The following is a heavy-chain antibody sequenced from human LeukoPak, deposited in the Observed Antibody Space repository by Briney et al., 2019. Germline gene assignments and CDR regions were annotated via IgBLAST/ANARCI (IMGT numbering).Heavy chain of an antibody. CDR3: ASVRGDYYYGMDV. V-gene: IGHV1-46*01. CDR2: INPSGGST. CDR1: GYTFTSYY. D-gene: IGHD3-3*01. J-gene: IGHJ6*02. Sequence: ASVRVSCKASGYTFTSYYMHWVRQAPGQGLEWMGIINPSGGSTSYAQKFQGRVTMTRDTSTSTVYMELSSLRSEDTAVYYCASVRGDYYYGMDVWGQGTTVTVSS.